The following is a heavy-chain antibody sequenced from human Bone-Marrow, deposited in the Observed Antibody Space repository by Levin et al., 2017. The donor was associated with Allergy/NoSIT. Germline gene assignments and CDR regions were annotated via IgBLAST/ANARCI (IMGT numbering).Heavy chain of an antibody. CDR3: ARDAAIRVRDFVPG. J-gene: IGHJ4*02. D-gene: IGHD2-21*02. Sequence: GGSLRLSCAASEFTFSSYTMTWVRQAPGKGLEWVSSISSSSSYIYYADSVKGRFTISRDNAKNSLYLQMNSLRAEDTAVYYCARDAAIRVRDFVPGWSQGTMVAVSS. CDR1: EFTFSSYT. CDR2: ISSSSSYI. V-gene: IGHV3-21*01.